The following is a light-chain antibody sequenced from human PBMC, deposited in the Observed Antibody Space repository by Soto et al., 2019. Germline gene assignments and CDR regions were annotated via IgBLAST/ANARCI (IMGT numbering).Light chain of an antibody. J-gene: IGLJ1*01. CDR2: DDS. V-gene: IGLV3-21*02. CDR3: QVWDSKSDHYV. CDR1: NIGRRS. Sequence: SYELTQPPSVSVAPGQTARITCGGNNIGRRSVHWYQQKPGQGPVVVVYDDSDRPSGIPERFSGSNSGNTATLTISRVEAGDEADYYCQVWDSKSDHYVFGSGTKLTV.